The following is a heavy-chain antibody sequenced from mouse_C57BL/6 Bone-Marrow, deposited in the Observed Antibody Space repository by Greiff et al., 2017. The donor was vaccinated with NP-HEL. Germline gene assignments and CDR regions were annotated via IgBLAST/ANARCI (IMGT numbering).Heavy chain of an antibody. CDR2: ISNLAYSI. V-gene: IGHV5-15*04. D-gene: IGHD1-1*01. J-gene: IGHJ1*03. CDR1: GFTFSDYG. Sequence: EVKLVESGGGLVQPGGSLKLSCAASGFTFSDYGMAWVRQAPRKGPEWVAFISNLAYSIYYADTVTGRFTISRENAKNTLYLEMSSLRSEDTAMYYCARPYYGSSSWYFDVWGTGTTVTVSS. CDR3: ARPYYGSSSWYFDV.